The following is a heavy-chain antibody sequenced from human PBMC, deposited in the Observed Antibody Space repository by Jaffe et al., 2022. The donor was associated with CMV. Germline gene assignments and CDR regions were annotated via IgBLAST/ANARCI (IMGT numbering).Heavy chain of an antibody. J-gene: IGHJ6*02. D-gene: IGHD6-6*01. V-gene: IGHV3-23*01. CDR3: AKGVDSTSAGGDHYYYYAMDV. Sequence: EVQLLESGGVLVQPGGSLRLSCAVSGFTFSTYAMSWVRQAPGKGLEWVSAISGGAVGRYYADSVKGRFTISRDNSKNTLYLQMNRLRVEDTAVYYCAKGVDSTSAGGDHYYYYAMDVWGQGTTVTVSS. CDR2: ISGGAVGR. CDR1: GFTFSTYA.